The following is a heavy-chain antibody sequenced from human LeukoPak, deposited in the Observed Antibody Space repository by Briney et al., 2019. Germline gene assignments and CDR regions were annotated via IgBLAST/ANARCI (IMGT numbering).Heavy chain of an antibody. J-gene: IGHJ4*02. Sequence: GRSLRLSCAASAFTFRNYAIHWVRQAPGKGLEWVAVISYDGSNKYYADSVKGRFTISRDNSKNTLYLQMNSLRAEDTAVYYCAKWGDYWGQGTLVTVSS. CDR2: ISYDGSNK. D-gene: IGHD3-16*01. CDR1: AFTFRNYA. CDR3: AKWGDY. V-gene: IGHV3-30*04.